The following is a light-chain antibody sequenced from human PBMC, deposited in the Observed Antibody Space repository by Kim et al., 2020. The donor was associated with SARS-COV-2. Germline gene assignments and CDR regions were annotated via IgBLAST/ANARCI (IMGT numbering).Light chain of an antibody. Sequence: VSPGERATLSCRASQSVSSNLAWYQQKPGQAPRLLIYGASTRATGVPARFSGNGSGTEFTLTISSLQSEDFAVYYCQQYNKWPPWTFGQGTKLEI. V-gene: IGKV3-15*01. CDR1: QSVSSN. CDR3: QQYNKWPPWT. CDR2: GAS. J-gene: IGKJ1*01.